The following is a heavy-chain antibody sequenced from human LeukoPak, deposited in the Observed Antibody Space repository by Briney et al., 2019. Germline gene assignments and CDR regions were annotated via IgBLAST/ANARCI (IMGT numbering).Heavy chain of an antibody. J-gene: IGHJ4*02. D-gene: IGHD3-3*01. CDR2: LYFSGST. Sequence: SETLSLTCPVSGNSISNYYWSWIRQPPGKGLEWIGYLYFSGSTNYNPSLKSRVTISVDTSKNQFSLKSSSVTAADTAMYYCVRGIAGEWLPIWGQGTLVTVSS. CDR1: GNSISNYY. V-gene: IGHV4-59*01. CDR3: VRGIAGEWLPI.